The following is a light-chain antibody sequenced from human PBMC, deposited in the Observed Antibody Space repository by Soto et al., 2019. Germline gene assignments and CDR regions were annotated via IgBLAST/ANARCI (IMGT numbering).Light chain of an antibody. V-gene: IGKV3-20*01. Sequence: EIVLTQSPGTLSLSPGERATLSCRASQSVSSSFLAWYQQKPGQAPRLLIYGTPIRAAGIPDRFSGSGSGTDFTLTISRLEPEEFAVYYCQQYYTSPWTFGQGTKVEIK. CDR2: GTP. J-gene: IGKJ1*01. CDR3: QQYYTSPWT. CDR1: QSVSSSF.